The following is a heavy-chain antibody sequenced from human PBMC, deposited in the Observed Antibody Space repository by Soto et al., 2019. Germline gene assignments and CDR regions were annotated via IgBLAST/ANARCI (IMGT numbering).Heavy chain of an antibody. D-gene: IGHD3-22*01. CDR1: GFTFSSYA. V-gene: IGHV3-23*01. CDR3: AKVLQYYDTPYGLDL. CDR2: ISGRGSST. Sequence: GGSLRLSCAASGFTFSSYAMSWVRQAPGKGLEWVSGISGRGSSTYYADSVKGRFTISRDNSKNTLYLQMNSLRAEDTAVYYCAKVLQYYDTPYGLDLWGQGTTVTVSS. J-gene: IGHJ6*02.